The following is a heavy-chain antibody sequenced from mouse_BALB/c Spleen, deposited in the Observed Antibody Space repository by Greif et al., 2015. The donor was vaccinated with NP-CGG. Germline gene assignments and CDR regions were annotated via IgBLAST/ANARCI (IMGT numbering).Heavy chain of an antibody. CDR3: ARDADGYYLDY. CDR1: GFTFTDYY. CDR2: IRNKANGYTT. Sequence: EVKLVESGGGLVQPGGSLRLSCATSGFTFTDYYMSWVRQPPGKALEWLGFIRNKANGYTTEYSASVKGRFTISRDNSQSILYLQMNTLRAEDSATYYCARDADGYYLDYWGQGTTLTVSS. J-gene: IGHJ2*01. D-gene: IGHD2-3*01. V-gene: IGHV7-3*02.